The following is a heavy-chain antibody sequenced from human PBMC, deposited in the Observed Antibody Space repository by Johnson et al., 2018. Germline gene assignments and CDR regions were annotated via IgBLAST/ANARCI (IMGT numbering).Heavy chain of an antibody. Sequence: QVQLVQSGGDVVQPGRSLRLSCAASGFTFRSYAMHWVRQAPGKGLEWVAVIPYDGSSKYYADSVKGRFTISRDNSKNTLYLQMNSLRTEDTAVYYCARIKSGSYHQYYGMDVWGQGTTVTVSS. J-gene: IGHJ6*02. CDR1: GFTFRSYA. V-gene: IGHV3-30*03. D-gene: IGHD1-26*01. CDR2: IPYDGSSK. CDR3: ARIKSGSYHQYYGMDV.